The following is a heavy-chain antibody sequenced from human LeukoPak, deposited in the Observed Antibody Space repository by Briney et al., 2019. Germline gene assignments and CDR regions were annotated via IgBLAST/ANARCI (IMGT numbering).Heavy chain of an antibody. CDR3: ARSWDTAMARGVNYFDY. CDR2: INPSGGTT. D-gene: IGHD5-18*01. Sequence: GASVKVSCKASGYTFTNYYIHWVRQAPGQGLEWMGLINPSGGTTNCAQKFQGRVTMTRDMSTTTVYMHLSSLRSEDTAVYYCARSWDTAMARGVNYFDYWGQGTLVTVSS. V-gene: IGHV1-46*01. CDR1: GYTFTNYY. J-gene: IGHJ4*02.